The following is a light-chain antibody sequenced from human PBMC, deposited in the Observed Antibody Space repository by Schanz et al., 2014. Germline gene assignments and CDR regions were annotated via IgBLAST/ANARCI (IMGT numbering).Light chain of an antibody. Sequence: EIVMTQSPATLSVSPGERATLSCRASQSVSSNLAWYQQKPGQAPRLLIYGASTRATGIPARFSGVGSGTEVTLTISSLQSEDFAVYYCQLYGTSPLFTFGPGTKVDIK. J-gene: IGKJ3*01. CDR3: QLYGTSPLFT. CDR1: QSVSSN. V-gene: IGKV3-15*01. CDR2: GAS.